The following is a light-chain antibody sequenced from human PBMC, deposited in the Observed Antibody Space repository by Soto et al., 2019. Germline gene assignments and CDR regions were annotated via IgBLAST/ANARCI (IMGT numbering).Light chain of an antibody. J-gene: IGKJ4*01. Sequence: EIVLTQSPGTLSLSPGEKVTLSCRASQSVSSRDLAWYQRKHGQDPRLLIYGASSRATGIPDRFSGSGSGTDFTRTISRLEPEDLAVYYCQQYGSATLTCGGGTKVEIK. CDR2: GAS. CDR1: QSVSSRD. CDR3: QQYGSATLT. V-gene: IGKV3-20*01.